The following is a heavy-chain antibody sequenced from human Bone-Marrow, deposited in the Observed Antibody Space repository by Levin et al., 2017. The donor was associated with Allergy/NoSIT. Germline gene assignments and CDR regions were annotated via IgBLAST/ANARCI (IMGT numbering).Heavy chain of an antibody. J-gene: IGHJ4*02. CDR3: ARGFCSGGACETVNSDFDY. CDR2: INPGDMST. Sequence: GESLKISCKASGYTFTNYYIHWVRQAPGQGLEWMGVINPGDMSTIFAQKFQGRLTLTRDTSTSTLYMEMSSLISEDTAFYFCARGFCSGGACETVNSDFDYWGQGTLVTVSS. V-gene: IGHV1-46*01. D-gene: IGHD2-15*01. CDR1: GYTFTNYY.